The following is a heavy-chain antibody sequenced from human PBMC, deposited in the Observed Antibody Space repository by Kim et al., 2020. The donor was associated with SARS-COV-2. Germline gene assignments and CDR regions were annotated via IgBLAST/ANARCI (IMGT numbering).Heavy chain of an antibody. CDR3: ARVGHVLLWFGELFSPGKPEAYYYYGMDV. D-gene: IGHD3-10*01. CDR2: ISAYNGNT. J-gene: IGHJ6*02. CDR1: GYTFTSYG. Sequence: ASVKVSCKASGYTFTSYGISWVRQAPGQGLEWMGWISAYNGNTNYAQKLQGRVTMTTDTSTSTAYMELRSLRSDDTAVYYCARVGHVLLWFGELFSPGKPEAYYYYGMDVWGQGTTVTVSS. V-gene: IGHV1-18*01.